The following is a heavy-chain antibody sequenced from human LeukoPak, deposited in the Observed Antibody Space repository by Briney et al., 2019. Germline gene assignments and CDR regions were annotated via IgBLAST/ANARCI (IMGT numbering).Heavy chain of an antibody. CDR3: ARGTSSSSGDWFDP. CDR2: IIPILGIA. Sequence: SVKVSCKASGGTFSSYTISWVRQAPGQGLEWMGRIIPILGIANYAQKFQGRVTITADKSTGTAYMELSSLRSEDTAVYYCARGTSSSSGDWFDPWGQGTLVTVSS. D-gene: IGHD6-6*01. CDR1: GGTFSSYT. V-gene: IGHV1-69*02. J-gene: IGHJ5*02.